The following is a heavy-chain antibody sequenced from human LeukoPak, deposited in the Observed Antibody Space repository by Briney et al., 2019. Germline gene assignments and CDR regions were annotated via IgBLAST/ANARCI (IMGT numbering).Heavy chain of an antibody. V-gene: IGHV1-69*05. CDR2: IIPIFGTA. CDR3: AREGDTADAFDI. Sequence: ASVKVSCKASGGTFSSYAISWVRQAPGQGLEWMGGIIPIFGTANYAQKFQGRGTITTDESTSTAYMELSSLRSEDTAVYYCAREGDTADAFDIWGQGTMVTVSS. CDR1: GGTFSSYA. D-gene: IGHD5-18*01. J-gene: IGHJ3*02.